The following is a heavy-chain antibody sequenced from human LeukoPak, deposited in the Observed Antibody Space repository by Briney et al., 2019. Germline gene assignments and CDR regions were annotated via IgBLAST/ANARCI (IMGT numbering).Heavy chain of an antibody. D-gene: IGHD5-18*01. V-gene: IGHV1-69*04. CDR2: IIPILGIA. J-gene: IGHJ4*02. CDR1: GGTFSSYA. CDR3: ARGDTAMLEDY. Sequence: SVKVSCRASGGTFSSYAISWMRQAPGQGLEWMGRIIPILGIANYAQKFQGRVTITADKSTSTAYMELSSLRSEDTAVYYCARGDTAMLEDYWGQGTLVTVSS.